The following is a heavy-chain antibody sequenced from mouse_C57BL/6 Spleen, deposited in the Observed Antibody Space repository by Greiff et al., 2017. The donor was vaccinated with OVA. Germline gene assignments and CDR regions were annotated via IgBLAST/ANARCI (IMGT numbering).Heavy chain of an antibody. D-gene: IGHD2-4*01. Sequence: VQLQQPGAELVRPGSSVKLSCKASGYTFTSYWMDWVKQRPGQGLEWIGNIYPSDSETHYNQKFKDKATLTVDKSSSTAYMQLSSLTSEDSAVYYGAMGDYDYDAWFAYWGQGTLVTVSA. CDR2: IYPSDSET. CDR1: GYTFTSYW. CDR3: AMGDYDYDAWFAY. J-gene: IGHJ3*01. V-gene: IGHV1-61*01.